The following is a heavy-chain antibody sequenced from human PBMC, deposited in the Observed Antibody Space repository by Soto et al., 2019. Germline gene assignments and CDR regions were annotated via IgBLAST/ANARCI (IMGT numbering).Heavy chain of an antibody. CDR1: GFTVSSNY. CDR2: IYSGGST. V-gene: IGHV3-53*04. D-gene: IGHD6-6*01. J-gene: IGHJ6*04. CDR3: ARDAYSSSGNVDV. Sequence: EVQLVESGGGLVQPGGSLRLSCAASGFTVSSNYMSWVRQAPGKGLEWVSVIYSGGSTYYADSVKGRFTISRHNSKNTLYLQMNSLRAEDTAVYYCARDAYSSSGNVDVWGKGTTVTVSS.